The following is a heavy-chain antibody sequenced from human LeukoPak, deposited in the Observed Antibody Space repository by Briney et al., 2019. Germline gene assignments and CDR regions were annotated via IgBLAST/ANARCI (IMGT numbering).Heavy chain of an antibody. CDR3: ARDSARSIAARHPPDV. CDR1: GDSMSGYY. Sequence: SETLSLTCTVSGDSMSGYYWSWIRQSLGKGLEMIGYIYYTESTNYNPSLKSRVTISVDTSKNQFSLKLSSVTAADTAVYYCARDSARSIAARHPPDVWGKGTTVTVSS. J-gene: IGHJ6*04. D-gene: IGHD6-6*01. CDR2: IYYTEST. V-gene: IGHV4-59*12.